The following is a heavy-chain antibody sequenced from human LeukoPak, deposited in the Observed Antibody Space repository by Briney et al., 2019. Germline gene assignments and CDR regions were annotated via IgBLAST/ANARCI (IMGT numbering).Heavy chain of an antibody. CDR3: ARDADYGDYGTLGAFDI. J-gene: IGHJ3*02. CDR2: INPNSGGT. V-gene: IGHV1-2*02. D-gene: IGHD4-17*01. Sequence: ASVKVSCKASGYTFTGYYMHWVRQAPGQGLEWMGWINPNSGGTNYAQKFQGRVTMTRDTPISTAYMELSRLRSDDTAVYYCARDADYGDYGTLGAFDIWGQGTMVTVSS. CDR1: GYTFTGYY.